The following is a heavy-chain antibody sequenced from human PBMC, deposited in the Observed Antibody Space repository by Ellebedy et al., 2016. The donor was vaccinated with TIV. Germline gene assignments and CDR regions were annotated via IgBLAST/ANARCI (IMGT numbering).Heavy chain of an antibody. CDR2: ILGSDMTT. J-gene: IGHJ4*02. Sequence: GESLKISCAASGFAFSGYDMSWVRQAPGKGLEWVSVILGSDMTTHYADSVKGRFTVFRDNSKNTLYLQMNSLRVDDTAMYYCTKGAWLDDWGPGTLVTVSS. CDR1: GFAFSGYD. V-gene: IGHV3-23*01. CDR3: TKGAWLDD. D-gene: IGHD1-26*01.